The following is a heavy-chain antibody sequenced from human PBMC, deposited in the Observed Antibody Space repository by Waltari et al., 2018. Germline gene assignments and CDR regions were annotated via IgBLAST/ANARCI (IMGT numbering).Heavy chain of an antibody. V-gene: IGHV4-59*01. CDR2: IYYSGST. CDR3: ARIAAAAASFMDV. D-gene: IGHD6-13*01. J-gene: IGHJ6*03. Sequence: QVQLQESGPGLVKPSENLSLTCTVSGGPISSYYWSRIRQPPGQGLEWIGYIYYSGSTNYNPSLKSRVTRSVDTSKNQFSLKLSSVTAADTAVYYCARIAAAAASFMDVWGKGTTVTVSS. CDR1: GGPISSYY.